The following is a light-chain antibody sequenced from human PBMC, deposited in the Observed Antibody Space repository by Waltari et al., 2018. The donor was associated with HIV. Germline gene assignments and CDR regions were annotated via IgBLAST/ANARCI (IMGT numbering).Light chain of an antibody. CDR1: NSNIGRNY. Sequence: QSVLIQPPSPSGTPGQSVTISCSGSNSNIGRNYVYWYQQLPGTAPKLLIYRNDQRPSGVPDRFSGSKSATSASLASSGLRSEDEADYYCAAWDDSLSGPVFGGGTKVTVL. CDR2: RND. CDR3: AAWDDSLSGPV. J-gene: IGLJ2*01. V-gene: IGLV1-47*01.